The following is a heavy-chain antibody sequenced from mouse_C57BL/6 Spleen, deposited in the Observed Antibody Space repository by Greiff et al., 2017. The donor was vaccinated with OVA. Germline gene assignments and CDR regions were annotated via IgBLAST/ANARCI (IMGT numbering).Heavy chain of an antibody. CDR1: GYTFTSYW. Sequence: QVQPQQPGAELVKPGASVKLSCKASGYTFTSYWMHWVKQRPGQGLEWIGMIHPNSGSTNYNEKFKSKATLTVDKSSSTAYMQLSSLTSEDSAVYYCARDGGIPFDYWGQGTTLTVSS. V-gene: IGHV1-64*01. D-gene: IGHD2-3*01. J-gene: IGHJ2*01. CDR2: IHPNSGST. CDR3: ARDGGIPFDY.